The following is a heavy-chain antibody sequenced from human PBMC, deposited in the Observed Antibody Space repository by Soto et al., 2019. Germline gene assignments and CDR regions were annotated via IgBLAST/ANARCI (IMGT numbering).Heavy chain of an antibody. CDR2: IYYSGTTT. J-gene: IGHJ4*02. Sequence: PSDTLSLTCTVSGGSIDRYYWTWIGQPPGKGLEWMGYIYYSGTTTNYNPSLKSRVTLSVDTSKNQFSLKLSSVTAADTAVYYCARLGGSYAVPHFDYWGQGTLVTVSS. CDR1: GGSIDRYY. V-gene: IGHV4-59*08. CDR3: ARLGGSYAVPHFDY. D-gene: IGHD1-26*01.